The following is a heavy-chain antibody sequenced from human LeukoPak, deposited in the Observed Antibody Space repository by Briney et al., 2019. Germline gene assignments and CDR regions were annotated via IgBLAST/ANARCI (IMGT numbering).Heavy chain of an antibody. CDR1: GFTVSSNY. V-gene: IGHV3-23*01. CDR2: ISGSGGST. D-gene: IGHD3-22*01. Sequence: GGSLRLSCAASGFTVSSNYMSWVRQAPGKGLEWVSAISGSGGSTYHADSVKGRFTISRDNSKNTLYLQMNSLRAEDTAVYYCASGVVVIHYRGAFDIWGQGTMVTVSS. J-gene: IGHJ3*02. CDR3: ASGVVVIHYRGAFDI.